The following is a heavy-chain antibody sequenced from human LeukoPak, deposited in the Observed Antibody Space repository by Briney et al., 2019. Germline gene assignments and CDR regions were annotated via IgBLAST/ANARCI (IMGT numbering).Heavy chain of an antibody. CDR2: ISYDGSNK. Sequence: PGGSLRLSCAASGFTFSSYGMHWVRQAPGKGLEWVAVISYDGSNKYYADSVKGRFTISRDNSKNTLYLQMNSLRAEDTAVYYCARSGSPDDYWGQGTLVTVSS. D-gene: IGHD2-15*01. J-gene: IGHJ4*02. CDR3: ARSGSPDDY. CDR1: GFTFSSYG. V-gene: IGHV3-30*03.